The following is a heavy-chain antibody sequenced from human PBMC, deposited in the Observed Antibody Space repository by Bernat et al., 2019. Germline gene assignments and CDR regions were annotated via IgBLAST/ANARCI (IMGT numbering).Heavy chain of an antibody. Sequence: QVQLVESGGGVVQPGKSLRLSCAASGFTFSSYGMHWVRQAPGKGLEWVAVIWYDGSNKYYADSVKGRFTISRDNSKNTLYLQMNSLRAEDTAVYYCARDPRYNSGWYYFDYWGQGTLVTVSS. CDR2: IWYDGSNK. V-gene: IGHV3-33*01. J-gene: IGHJ4*02. CDR3: ARDPRYNSGWYYFDY. D-gene: IGHD6-19*01. CDR1: GFTFSSYG.